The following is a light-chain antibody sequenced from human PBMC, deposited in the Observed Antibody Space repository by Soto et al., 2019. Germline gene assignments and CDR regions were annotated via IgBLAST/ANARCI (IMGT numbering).Light chain of an antibody. Sequence: ESVLTQSPGTLSLSPGERATLSCRATQSVTNNYFAWYQQKPGQSPRLLIYGVSSRATGIPDRFSGSGSGTDFTLTISRLEPEDFVVYYCQQYSSLPHTFGQGTKLAVK. V-gene: IGKV3-20*01. CDR1: QSVTNNY. CDR3: QQYSSLPHT. J-gene: IGKJ2*01. CDR2: GVS.